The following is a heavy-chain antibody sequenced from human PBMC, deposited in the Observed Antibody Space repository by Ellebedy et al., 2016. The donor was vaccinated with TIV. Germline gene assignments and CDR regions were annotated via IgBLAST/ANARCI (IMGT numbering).Heavy chain of an antibody. CDR2: IKSETEGGTT. J-gene: IGHJ1*01. Sequence: PGGSLRLSCSSSGFSFNNGWMNWVRQTPGKGLEWVGRIKSETEGGTTDYAAPVKGRFTISRDDLQNILYLEMNNLTIAETGVYYCSTYTVGDDSWGQGTLVTVSS. CDR1: GFSFNNGW. V-gene: IGHV3-15*01. CDR3: STYTVGDDS. D-gene: IGHD1-26*01.